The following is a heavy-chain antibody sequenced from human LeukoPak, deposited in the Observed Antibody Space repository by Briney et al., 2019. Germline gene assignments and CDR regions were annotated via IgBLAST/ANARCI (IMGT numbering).Heavy chain of an antibody. CDR1: GYXFTGYL. Sequence: ASVKVSCKASGYXFTGYLIHWVRQAPGQGHEWMGWISPNSGDTKYAQKFQGRVTMTRDTSISTAYMEVSRLRSDDTAVYYCVRGLTTVATWLYLWGRGTLVTVSS. V-gene: IGHV1-2*02. J-gene: IGHJ2*01. CDR2: ISPNSGDT. D-gene: IGHD4-17*01. CDR3: VRGLTTVATWLYL.